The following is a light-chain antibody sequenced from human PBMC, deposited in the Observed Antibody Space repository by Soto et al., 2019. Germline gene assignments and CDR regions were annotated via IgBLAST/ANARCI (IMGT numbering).Light chain of an antibody. CDR3: QQYNSWPPYT. Sequence: EIVLTQSPATLSVSPGERATLSCRASQSVGNNLAWYQQKPGQAPRLLIYDASIRATGFPARFSGSGSGTDFTLTISSLQSEDFAVYYCQQYNSWPPYTFGQGTKLEIK. CDR2: DAS. CDR1: QSVGNN. V-gene: IGKV3-15*01. J-gene: IGKJ2*01.